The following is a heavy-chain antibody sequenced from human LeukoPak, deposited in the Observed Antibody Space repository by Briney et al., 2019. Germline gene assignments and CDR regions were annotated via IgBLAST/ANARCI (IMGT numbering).Heavy chain of an antibody. V-gene: IGHV3-53*01. D-gene: IGHD6-19*01. CDR1: AFTVSTIY. CDR3: ARDRLGVGCYYM. Sequence: AGYLSLSCAASAFTVSTIYMSWDRQAQGKGMEWVSVIYSGGSKYSPESVRGRSTISRNNPKTTLSLQMNSLRAETTAVYYGARDRLGVGCYYM. CDR2: IYSGGSK. J-gene: IGHJ6*03.